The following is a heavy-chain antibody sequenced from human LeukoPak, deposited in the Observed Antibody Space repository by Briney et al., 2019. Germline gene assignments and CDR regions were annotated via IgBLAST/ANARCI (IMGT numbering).Heavy chain of an antibody. CDR1: GGTFSSYA. Sequence: GASVKVSCKASGGTFSSYAISWVRQAPGQGLEWMGGIIPIFGTANYAQKFQGRVTITADESTSTAYMELSSLRSEDTAVYYCAGNTVTTRYYYYMDVWGKGTTVTISS. CDR2: IIPIFGTA. V-gene: IGHV1-69*13. CDR3: AGNTVTTRYYYYMDV. D-gene: IGHD4-17*01. J-gene: IGHJ6*03.